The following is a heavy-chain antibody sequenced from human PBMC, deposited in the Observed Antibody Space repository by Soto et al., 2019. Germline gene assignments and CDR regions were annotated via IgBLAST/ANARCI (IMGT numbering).Heavy chain of an antibody. Sequence: QVQLQQWGAGLLKPSETLSLTCAVYGGSFSGYYWSWIRQPPGKGREWIGEINHSGSTSYNPSLKSRVTISVDTSKNQFSLKLSSVTAAYTAVYYCASLLAGEAVPWGQGTLVTVAS. CDR2: INHSGST. V-gene: IGHV4-34*01. CDR1: GGSFSGYY. D-gene: IGHD3-3*02. CDR3: ASLLAGEAVP. J-gene: IGHJ5*02.